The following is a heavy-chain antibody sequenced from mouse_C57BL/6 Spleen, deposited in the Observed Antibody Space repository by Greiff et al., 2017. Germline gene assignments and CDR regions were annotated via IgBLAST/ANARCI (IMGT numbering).Heavy chain of an antibody. V-gene: IGHV7-1*01. CDR2: SRNKANDYTT. J-gene: IGHJ2*01. CDR1: GFTFSDFY. CDR3: ARDATWTGGYFDY. Sequence: EVKLVESGGGLVQSGRSLRLSCATSGFTFSDFYMEWVRQAPGKGLEWIAASRNKANDYTTEYSASVKGRFIVTRDTSQSILYLQMNALRAEDTAIYYCARDATWTGGYFDYWGQGTTLTVSS.